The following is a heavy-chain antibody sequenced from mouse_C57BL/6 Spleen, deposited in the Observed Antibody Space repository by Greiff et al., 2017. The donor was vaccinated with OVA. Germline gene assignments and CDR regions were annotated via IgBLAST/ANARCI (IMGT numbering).Heavy chain of an antibody. V-gene: IGHV6-3*01. D-gene: IGHD2-2*01. CDR3: TGEWGYPYAMDS. CDR2: IRLKSDNYAT. Sequence: EVKVEESGGGLVQPGGSMKLSCVASGFTFSNYWMNWVRQSPEKGLEWVAQIRLKSDNYATHYADSVKGRLTISRDDTKSSIYLQMNNLRADDTGIYYCTGEWGYPYAMDSWGQGTSVTVSS. CDR1: GFTFSNYW. J-gene: IGHJ4*01.